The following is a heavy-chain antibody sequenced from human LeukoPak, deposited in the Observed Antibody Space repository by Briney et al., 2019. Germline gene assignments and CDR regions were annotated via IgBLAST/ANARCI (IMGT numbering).Heavy chain of an antibody. J-gene: IGHJ4*02. CDR1: GGSIIRYY. CDR3: SRGGAYCGGDCYLDY. CDR2: IYTSGTT. Sequence: LETLSLTCMVTGGSIIRYYWNWIRQPAGKGLEGIGRIYTSGTTNYNPSLKSRVTMSEDTSKNQFSLKLRSVTAADTAVYYCSRGGAYCGGDCYLDYWGQGTLVTASS. D-gene: IGHD2-21*02. V-gene: IGHV4-4*07.